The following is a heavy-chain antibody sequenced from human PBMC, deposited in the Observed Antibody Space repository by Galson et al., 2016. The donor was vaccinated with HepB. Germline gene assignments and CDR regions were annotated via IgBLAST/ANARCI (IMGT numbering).Heavy chain of an antibody. CDR3: ARARAGLKRDYYYYYGMDV. Sequence: SETLSLTCVVSGGSISSDNWWSWVRQSPGKGLEWIGEIYQSGITNDNPSLKSRVTMLVDESKNQFSLKMSSVTAADTAIYYCARARAGLKRDYYYYYGMDVWGQGTTVTVSS. CDR2: IYQSGIT. J-gene: IGHJ6*02. V-gene: IGHV4-4*02. CDR1: GGSISSDNW. D-gene: IGHD3/OR15-3a*01.